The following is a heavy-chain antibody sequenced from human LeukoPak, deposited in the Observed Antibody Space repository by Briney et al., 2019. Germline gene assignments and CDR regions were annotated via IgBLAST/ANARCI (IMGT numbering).Heavy chain of an antibody. D-gene: IGHD2-8*01. Sequence: PGGSLRLSCAASGFTFSSYAMSWVRQAPGKGLEWVSGISSNGASTYYVDSVKGRFTISRDNSKNTLYLQMNSLRAEDTAVYYCAKGEVGDIVLMVYAVYSGAFDIWGQGTMVTVSS. CDR1: GFTFSSYA. CDR3: AKGEVGDIVLMVYAVYSGAFDI. J-gene: IGHJ3*02. V-gene: IGHV3-23*01. CDR2: ISSNGAST.